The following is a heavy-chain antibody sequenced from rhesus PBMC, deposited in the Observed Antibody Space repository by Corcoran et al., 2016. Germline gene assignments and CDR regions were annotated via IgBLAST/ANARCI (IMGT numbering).Heavy chain of an antibody. J-gene: IGHJ4*01. CDR2: IYGTTGST. CDR1: GDSFSSYW. D-gene: IGHD6-25*01. CDR3: ARVGAAAGRYFDY. Sequence: QVQLQESGPGLVKPSETLSLPCAVSGDSFSSYWWGWIRPPPGTGLEWIGYIYGTTGSTEYNPSLKSRATSSRDTSKNQFSLRLTSVTAADTAVYYCARVGAAAGRYFDYWGQGVLVTVSS. V-gene: IGHV4S7*01.